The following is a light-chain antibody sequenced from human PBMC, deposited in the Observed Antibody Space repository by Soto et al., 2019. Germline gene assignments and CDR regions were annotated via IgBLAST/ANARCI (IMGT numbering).Light chain of an antibody. CDR2: EVI. J-gene: IGLJ2*01. V-gene: IGLV2-8*01. Sequence: QSALTQPPPASGSPRQSVTISCTGTSNDVGGYNFVSWYQQHPGKTPKLMIYEVIKRPSGVPDRFSGSKSGNSASLTVSGLQPEDEADYYCSSYAGTYKVVFGGGTKLTVL. CDR1: SNDVGGYNF. CDR3: SSYAGTYKVV.